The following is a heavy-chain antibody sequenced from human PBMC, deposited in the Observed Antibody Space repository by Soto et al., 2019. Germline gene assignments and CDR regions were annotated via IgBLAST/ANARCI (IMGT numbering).Heavy chain of an antibody. J-gene: IGHJ6*02. V-gene: IGHV3-48*02. Sequence: GGSLRLSCAASGFTFSSYSMNWVRQAPGKGLEWVSYISSSSSTIYYADSVKGRFTISRDNAKNSLYLQMNSLRDEDTAVYYCARDSIVVVTAIPPEGYYYGMDVWGQGTTVTVSS. CDR2: ISSSSSTI. CDR1: GFTFSSYS. D-gene: IGHD2-21*02. CDR3: ARDSIVVVTAIPPEGYYYGMDV.